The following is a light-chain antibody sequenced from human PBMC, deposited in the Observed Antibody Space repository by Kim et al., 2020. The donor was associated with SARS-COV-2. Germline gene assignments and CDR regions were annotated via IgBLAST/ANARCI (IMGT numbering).Light chain of an antibody. CDR1: QLGHKY. Sequence: SGSPGQTSSITCSGDQLGHKYACWYQQRSGQSPVLVMFQDSKRPSGIPERFSGSNSGNTATLTFSGTQAMDEADYYCQTWDSASVVFGGGTQLTVL. J-gene: IGLJ2*01. CDR3: QTWDSASVV. V-gene: IGLV3-1*01. CDR2: QDS.